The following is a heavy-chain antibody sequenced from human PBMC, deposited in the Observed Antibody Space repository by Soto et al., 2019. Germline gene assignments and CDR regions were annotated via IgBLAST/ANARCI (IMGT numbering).Heavy chain of an antibody. D-gene: IGHD3-3*01. CDR1: GYTFTSYA. CDR2: INAGNGNT. CDR3: PRRYSDLWSGYSPFDY. V-gene: IGHV1-3*01. Sequence: GASVKVSCKASGYTFTSYAMHWVRQAPGQRLEWMGWINAGNGNTKYSQKFQGRVTITRDTSASTAYRELSSLRSEDTAVYYGPRRYSDLWSGYSPFDYWVQGTLVTVSS. J-gene: IGHJ4*02.